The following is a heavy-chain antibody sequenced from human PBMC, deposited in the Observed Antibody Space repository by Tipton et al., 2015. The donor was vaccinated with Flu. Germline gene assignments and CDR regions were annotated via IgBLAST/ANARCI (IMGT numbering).Heavy chain of an antibody. J-gene: IGHJ4*02. CDR2: INPNSGGT. CDR3: ARVGLGIQLGAQVY. Sequence: QSGAEVKKPGASVKVSCKASGYTFTGYYMHWVRQAPGQGLEWMGWINPNSGGTNYAQKFQGRVTMTTDTSTSTAYMELRSLRSGDTAVYYCARVGLGIQLGAQVYWGQGTLVTVSS. D-gene: IGHD5-18*01. CDR1: GYTFTGYY. V-gene: IGHV1-2*02.